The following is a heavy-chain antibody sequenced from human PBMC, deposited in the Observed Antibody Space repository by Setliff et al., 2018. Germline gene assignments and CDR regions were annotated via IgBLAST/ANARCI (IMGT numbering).Heavy chain of an antibody. CDR3: ARDRGQVTVNNRYGFYYYGRDV. Sequence: PGGSLRLSCAASGFTFDDYAMHWVRQVQGKGLEWVSGINKEGDGTRYADSVRGRFTISRDNSNNTVYLRMNALRAEDTGLYYCARDRGQVTVNNRYGFYYYGRDVWGQGTTVTVSS. CDR2: INKEGDGT. V-gene: IGHV3-9*01. CDR1: GFTFDDYA. J-gene: IGHJ6*02. D-gene: IGHD3-16*02.